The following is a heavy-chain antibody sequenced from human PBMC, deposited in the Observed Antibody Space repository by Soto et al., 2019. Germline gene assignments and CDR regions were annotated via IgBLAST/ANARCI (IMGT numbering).Heavy chain of an antibody. D-gene: IGHD4-17*01. CDR3: AHRPYGDYPIDY. CDR1: GAALRTSEVG. CDR2: IYWDDDK. V-gene: IGHV2-5*02. Sequence: KATQTRRLTFKFSGAALRTSEVGVGWIRQPPGKALEWLALIYWDDDKRYSPSLKSRLTITKDTSKNQVVLTMTNMDPVDTGTYYCAHRPYGDYPIDYWGQGTLVTVSS. J-gene: IGHJ4*02.